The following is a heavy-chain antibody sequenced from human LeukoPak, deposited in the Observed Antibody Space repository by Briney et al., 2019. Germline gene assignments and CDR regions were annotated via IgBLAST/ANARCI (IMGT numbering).Heavy chain of an antibody. J-gene: IGHJ4*02. CDR3: ATDLAKRYLGS. V-gene: IGHV3-15*01. D-gene: IGHD1-1*01. CDR1: GFTFSYVW. CDR2: IKRKDVGPTT. Sequence: GGSLRHSCAASGFTFSYVWMNWVRQAPGKGVEWVGCIKRKDVGPTTDYAAPGKGRFTISRDDSKSSVHLQMDSLKTEDTAVYYCATDLAKRYLGSWGQGTLVTVSS.